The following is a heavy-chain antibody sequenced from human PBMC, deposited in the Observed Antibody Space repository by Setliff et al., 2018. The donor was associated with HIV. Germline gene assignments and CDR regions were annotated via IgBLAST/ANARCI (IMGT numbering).Heavy chain of an antibody. V-gene: IGHV1-8*02. CDR3: ARARTDYYDRRRRSHYYIDV. Sequence: GASVKVSCKPSGYTFSNYDINWVRQAAGQGLEWMGWMNPDSRNTGYAQRFEGRVTLTWDTSISTAYLELNHLKSDDTAVYYCARARTDYYDRRRRSHYYIDVWGKGTTVTVS. CDR1: GYTFSNYD. J-gene: IGHJ6*03. CDR2: MNPDSRNT. D-gene: IGHD3-22*01.